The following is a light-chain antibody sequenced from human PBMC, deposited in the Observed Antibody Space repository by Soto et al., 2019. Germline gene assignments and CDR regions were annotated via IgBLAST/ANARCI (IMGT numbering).Light chain of an antibody. V-gene: IGLV1-40*01. J-gene: IGLJ2*01. CDR3: QPYDSSLSGRVV. CDR1: SSNIGAGYD. Sequence: QYVLTQPPSVSGAPGQRVTISCTGSSSNIGAGYDVHWYQQLPGTAPKLLIYGNSHRPSGVPDRFSGSKSGTSASLAITGLQAEDEADYYCQPYDSSLSGRVVFGGGTTLTVL. CDR2: GNS.